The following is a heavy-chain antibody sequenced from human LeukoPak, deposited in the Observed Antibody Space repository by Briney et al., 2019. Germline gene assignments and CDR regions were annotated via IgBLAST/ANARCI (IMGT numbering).Heavy chain of an antibody. Sequence: GGSLRLSCAASGFTFSSYWMSWVRQAPGKGLEWVANIKQDGSEKYYVDSVKGRFTISRDNAKNSLYLQMNSLRAEDTAVYYCAKVIGVGYYDSSGYYQPNDYWGQGTLVTVSS. CDR1: GFTFSSYW. V-gene: IGHV3-7*01. CDR2: IKQDGSEK. CDR3: AKVIGVGYYDSSGYYQPNDY. D-gene: IGHD3-22*01. J-gene: IGHJ4*02.